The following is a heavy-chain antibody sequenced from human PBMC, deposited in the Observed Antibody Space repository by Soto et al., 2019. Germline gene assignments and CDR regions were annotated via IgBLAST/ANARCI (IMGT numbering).Heavy chain of an antibody. CDR2: ITFSGNTV. Sequence: PGGSLRLSCAASGFTFSDSYMRCIRQAPGKGLEWISYITFSGNTVYYADSLKGRFTISRDNAKNSLYLQMNRLRAEDTAVYYCARVSWREKYGMDVWGQGTTVTVSS. CDR1: GFTFSDSY. CDR3: ARVSWREKYGMDV. J-gene: IGHJ6*02. V-gene: IGHV3-11*01.